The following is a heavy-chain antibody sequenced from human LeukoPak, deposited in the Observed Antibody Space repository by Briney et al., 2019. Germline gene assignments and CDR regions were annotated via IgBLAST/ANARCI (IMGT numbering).Heavy chain of an antibody. Sequence: SVKVSCKASGGTFSSYAISWVRQAPGQGLEWMGGIIPIFGTANYAQKFQGRVTITADESTSTAYMELSSLRSEDTAVYYCARVSQQWLPAYDPWGQGTLVTVSS. CDR3: ARVSQQWLPAYDP. V-gene: IGHV1-69*13. CDR2: IIPIFGTA. J-gene: IGHJ5*02. CDR1: GGTFSSYA. D-gene: IGHD6-19*01.